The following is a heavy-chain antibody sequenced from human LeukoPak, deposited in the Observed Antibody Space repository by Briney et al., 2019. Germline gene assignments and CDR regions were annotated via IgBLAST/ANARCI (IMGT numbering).Heavy chain of an antibody. J-gene: IGHJ4*02. CDR1: GFSFSTYA. D-gene: IGHD3-22*01. CDR2: ISSGSTYI. Sequence: GGSLRLSCAASGFSFSTYAINWVRQAPGKGLERVSSISSGSTYIYYADSVKGRLTISRDDAKNSLWLQMNSLRAEDTSVYYCARGSRYSETSGFYYFDYWGQGTLVTVSP. V-gene: IGHV3-21*01. CDR3: ARGSRYSETSGFYYFDY.